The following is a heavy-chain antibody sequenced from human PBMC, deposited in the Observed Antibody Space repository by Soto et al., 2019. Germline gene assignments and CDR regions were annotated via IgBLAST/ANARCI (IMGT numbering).Heavy chain of an antibody. CDR2: IDWDDDK. CDR3: ARTLYYGDYGSGFQH. D-gene: IGHD4-17*01. Sequence: GSGPTLVNPTQTLTLTCTFSGFSLSTSGMCVSWIRQPPGKALEWLARIDWDDDKYYSTSLKTRLTISKDTSKNQVVLTMTNMDPVDTATYYCARTLYYGDYGSGFQHWGQGTLVTVSS. J-gene: IGHJ1*01. CDR1: GFSLSTSGMC. V-gene: IGHV2-70*11.